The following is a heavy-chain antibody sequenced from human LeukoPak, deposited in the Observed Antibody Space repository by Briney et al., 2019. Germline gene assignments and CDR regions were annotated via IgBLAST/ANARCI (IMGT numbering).Heavy chain of an antibody. Sequence: GGSLRLSCAVSGFTVSSNYMNWVRQAPGKGLEWVSVLYSGGNTDYADSVKGRFTISRVNSKNTVYLQLNSLRAEDTAVYYCARGGYGSGSYGMGHWGQGTLVTVSS. J-gene: IGHJ4*02. CDR2: LYSGGNT. CDR3: ARGGYGSGSYGMGH. CDR1: GFTVSSNY. V-gene: IGHV3-66*02. D-gene: IGHD3-10*01.